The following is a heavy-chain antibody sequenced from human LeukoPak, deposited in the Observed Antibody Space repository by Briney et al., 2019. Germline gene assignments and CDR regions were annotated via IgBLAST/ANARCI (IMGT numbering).Heavy chain of an antibody. Sequence: GGSLRLSCAASGFTFSSYALHWVRQAPGKGLEWVAVISYDGSNKYYADSVKGRFTISRDNSKNTLYLQMNSLRAEDTAVYYCARDRYSYGDLDYWGQGTLVTVSS. CDR2: ISYDGSNK. CDR1: GFTFSSYA. V-gene: IGHV3-30-3*01. CDR3: ARDRYSYGDLDY. J-gene: IGHJ4*02. D-gene: IGHD5-18*01.